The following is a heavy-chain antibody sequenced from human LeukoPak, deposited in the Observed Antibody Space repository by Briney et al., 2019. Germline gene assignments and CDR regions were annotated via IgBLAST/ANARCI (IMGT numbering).Heavy chain of an antibody. CDR1: GGSISSSSYY. V-gene: IGHV4-39*01. CDR3: ATPKEVFGY. D-gene: IGHD3-10*01. CDR2: IYYSGST. J-gene: IGHJ4*02. Sequence: SETLSLTCTVSGGSISSSSYYWGWIRQPPGKGLEWIGSIYYSGSTYYNPSLKSRVTISVDTPKNQLSLRLSSVIAADTAVYYCATPKEVFGYWGQGTLVTVSS.